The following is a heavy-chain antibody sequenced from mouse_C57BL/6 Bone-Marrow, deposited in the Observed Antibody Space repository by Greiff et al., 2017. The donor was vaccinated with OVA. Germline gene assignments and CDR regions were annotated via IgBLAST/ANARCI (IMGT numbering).Heavy chain of an antibody. D-gene: IGHD2-14*01. CDR2: ISSGSSTI. Sequence: EVKVVESGGGLVKPGGSLKLSCAASGFTFSDYGMHWVRQAPEKGLEWVAYISSGSSTIYYADTVKGRFTISRDNAKNTLFLQMTSLRSEDTAMYYCARHYRAPFDYWGQGTTLTVSS. CDR3: ARHYRAPFDY. CDR1: GFTFSDYG. V-gene: IGHV5-17*01. J-gene: IGHJ2*01.